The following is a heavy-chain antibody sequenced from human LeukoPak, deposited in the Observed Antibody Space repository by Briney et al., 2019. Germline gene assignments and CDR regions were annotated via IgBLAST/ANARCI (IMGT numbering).Heavy chain of an antibody. D-gene: IGHD3-10*01. J-gene: IGHJ4*02. V-gene: IGHV3-9*01. CDR2: ISWNSGSI. Sequence: PGGSLRLSCAASGFTFDDYAMHWVRQAPGKGLEWVSGISWNSGSIGYADPVKGRFTISRDNAKNSLYLQMNSLRAEDTAVYYCARDYYGSGSPNFDYWGQGTLVTVSS. CDR3: ARDYYGSGSPNFDY. CDR1: GFTFDDYA.